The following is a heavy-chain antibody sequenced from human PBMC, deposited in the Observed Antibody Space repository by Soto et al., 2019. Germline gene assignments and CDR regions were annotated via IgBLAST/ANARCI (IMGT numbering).Heavy chain of an antibody. CDR2: IKQDGNDL. J-gene: IGHJ6*03. CDR3: ARTIFGVVTHSYYMDV. Sequence: GGSLRLSCAASGFTFSSYWMSWVRQAPEKGLEWVANIKQDGNDLYFVDSVKGRFTISRDNAKNSLYLHMSSLRAEDTGVYYCARTIFGVVTHSYYMDVWGKGTTVTVSS. CDR1: GFTFSSYW. V-gene: IGHV3-7*01. D-gene: IGHD3-3*01.